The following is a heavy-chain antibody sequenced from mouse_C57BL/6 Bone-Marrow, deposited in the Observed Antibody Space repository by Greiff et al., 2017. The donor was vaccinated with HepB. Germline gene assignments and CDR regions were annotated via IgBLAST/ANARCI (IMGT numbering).Heavy chain of an antibody. V-gene: IGHV5-6*02. CDR3: ARGLVDY. Sequence: EVKVVESGGDLVKPGGSLKLSCAASGFTFSSYGMSWVRQTPDKRLEWVATISSGGSYTYYPDSVKGRFTISRDNAKNTLYLQMSSLKSEDTAMYYCARGLVDYWGQGTTLTVSS. CDR1: GFTFSSYG. J-gene: IGHJ2*01. CDR2: ISSGGSYT.